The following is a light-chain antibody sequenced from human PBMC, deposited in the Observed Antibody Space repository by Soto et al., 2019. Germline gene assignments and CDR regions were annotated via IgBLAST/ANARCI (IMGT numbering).Light chain of an antibody. CDR3: QQNNNWPLT. CDR2: GAS. CDR1: QSVSSN. J-gene: IGKJ4*01. Sequence: EIVMTQSPATLSVSPGERATLSCRASQSVSSNLAWYQQIPGQAPRLLIYGASTRATGVPARLSGSGSGTEFTLTISSLQSEDVAVYYCQQNNNWPLTFGGGTKVEIK. V-gene: IGKV3-15*01.